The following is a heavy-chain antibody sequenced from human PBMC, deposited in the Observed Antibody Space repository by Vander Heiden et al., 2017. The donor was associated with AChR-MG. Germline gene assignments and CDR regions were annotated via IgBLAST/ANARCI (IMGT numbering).Heavy chain of an antibody. CDR2: IKPSGGST. CDR3: ARDSGDDYFFDF. D-gene: IGHD5-12*01. CDR1: GYTFTTWF. J-gene: IGHJ4*02. V-gene: IGHV1-46*03. Sequence: QVQLVQSGAEVKKPGASVKVSCMTSGYTFTTWFIHWVRQAPGQGLEWMGVIKPSGGSTRYAQKFQDRVTMTRDTSTSTVYMELSSLRSEDTAVYYCARDSGDDYFFDFWGQGTLVAVSS.